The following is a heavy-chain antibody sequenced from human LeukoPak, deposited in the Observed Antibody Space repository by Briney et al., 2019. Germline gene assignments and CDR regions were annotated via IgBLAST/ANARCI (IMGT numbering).Heavy chain of an antibody. CDR2: IIPIFGTA. D-gene: IGHD1-26*01. V-gene: IGHV1-69*13. CDR1: GGTFSSYA. CDR3: AREGWELKVFSY. Sequence: SVKVSCKASGGTFSSYAISWVRQAPGQGLEWIGGIIPIFGTANYAQKFQGRVTITADESTSTAYMELSSLRSEDTAVYYCAREGWELKVFSYWGQGTLVTVSS. J-gene: IGHJ4*02.